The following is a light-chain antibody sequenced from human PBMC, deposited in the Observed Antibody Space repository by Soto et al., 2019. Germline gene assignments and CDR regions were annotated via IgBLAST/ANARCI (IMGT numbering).Light chain of an antibody. J-gene: IGLJ2*01. Sequence: QSALTQPASVSGSPGQSITISCSGTYNLVSWYQQHPGKAPKLMIFEVNKRPSGVSYRFSGSKSGNTASLTISALQAEDEADYFCCSYTNTVLFGGGTKVTVL. CDR1: YNL. CDR2: EVN. CDR3: CSYTNTVL. V-gene: IGLV2-23*02.